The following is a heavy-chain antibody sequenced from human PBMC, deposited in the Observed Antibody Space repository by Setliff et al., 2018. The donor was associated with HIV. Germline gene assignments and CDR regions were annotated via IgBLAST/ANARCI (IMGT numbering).Heavy chain of an antibody. Sequence: SETLSLTCTVSGGSISSGGYYWSWIRQHPEKGLEWIGYIYYSGSAYYNPSLKSRVTISLDTSKNQFSLKLTSMTAADTAVYYCARGLYYDFWSGVGPCDYWGQGTLVTVSS. CDR3: ARGLYYDFWSGVGPCDY. V-gene: IGHV4-31*03. CDR1: GGSISSGGYY. D-gene: IGHD3-3*01. J-gene: IGHJ4*02. CDR2: IYYSGSA.